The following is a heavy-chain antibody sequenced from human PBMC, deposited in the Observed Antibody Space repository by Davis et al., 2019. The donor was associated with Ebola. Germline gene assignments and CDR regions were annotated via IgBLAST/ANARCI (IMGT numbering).Heavy chain of an antibody. J-gene: IGHJ4*02. CDR2: ISSSSSYI. V-gene: IGHV3-21*01. CDR1: GFTFSSYS. CDR3: ARGGEWAVAGPPDY. Sequence: PGGSLRLSCAASGFTFSSYSMNWVRQAPGKGLEWVSSISSSSSYIYYADSVKGRFTISRDNAKNSLYLQMNSLRAEDTAVYYCARGGEWAVAGPPDYWGQGTLVTVSS. D-gene: IGHD6-19*01.